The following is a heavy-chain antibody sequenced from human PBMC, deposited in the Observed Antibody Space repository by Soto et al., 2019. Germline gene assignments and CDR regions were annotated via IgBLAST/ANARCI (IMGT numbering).Heavy chain of an antibody. J-gene: IGHJ5*02. D-gene: IGHD2-2*02. Sequence: ASVKVSCKASGYTFTGYYIHWVRQAPGQGLEWMGWINPNSGGTNYAQKFQGRVTMTRDTSISTAYMELSRLRSDDTAVYYCARQIVVPAAVPGWFDPWGQGIMV. CDR2: INPNSGGT. V-gene: IGHV1-2*02. CDR1: GYTFTGYY. CDR3: ARQIVVPAAVPGWFDP.